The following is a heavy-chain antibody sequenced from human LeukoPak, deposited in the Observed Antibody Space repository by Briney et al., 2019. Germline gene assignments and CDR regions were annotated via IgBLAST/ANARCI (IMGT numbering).Heavy chain of an antibody. CDR2: ISHDGSNK. CDR3: ARVGYDYNWYDAFDI. J-gene: IGHJ3*02. V-gene: IGHV3-30*04. Sequence: GGSLRLSCVVSACTFSGYSMHWVRQAPGKGLEWVAFISHDGSNKYCADSLKGRFTISRDNSKNTLFLQMNSLRPEDTAVYYCARVGYDYNWYDAFDIWGQGTMVTVSS. CDR1: ACTFSGYS. D-gene: IGHD1-1*01.